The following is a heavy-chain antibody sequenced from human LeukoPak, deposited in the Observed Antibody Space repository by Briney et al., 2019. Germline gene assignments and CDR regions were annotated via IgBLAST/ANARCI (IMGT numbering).Heavy chain of an antibody. J-gene: IGHJ4*02. Sequence: GGSLRLSCAGSGFTFSTSAMNWVRQVPGKGLEWVSSIDYDGSHIYYSASVKGRFSVSRDNARDSVYLQMDSLRAEDTAVYYCARDPERYLRTGHYDYWGQGTLVIVSS. D-gene: IGHD3-10*02. CDR1: GFTFSTSA. CDR3: ARDPERYLRTGHYDY. V-gene: IGHV3-21*01. CDR2: IDYDGSHI.